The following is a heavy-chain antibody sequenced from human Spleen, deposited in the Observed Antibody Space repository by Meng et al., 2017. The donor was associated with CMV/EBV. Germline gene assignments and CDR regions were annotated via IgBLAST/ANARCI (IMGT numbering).Heavy chain of an antibody. CDR2: IRDDGTNI. J-gene: IGHJ5*01. Sequence: GGSLRLSCGGSGFTFSDYPMSWVRQPPGKGLEWVAFIRDDGTNIRYGDSVKGRFTISRDNSKNTLYLHMNTLRVEDTAAYFCGRNWRGNWFDPWGQGISVTVSS. CDR3: GRNWRGNWFDP. CDR1: GFTFSDYP. V-gene: IGHV3-30*02.